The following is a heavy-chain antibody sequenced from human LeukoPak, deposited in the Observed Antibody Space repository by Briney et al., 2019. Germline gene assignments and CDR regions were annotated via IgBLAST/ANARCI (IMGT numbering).Heavy chain of an antibody. J-gene: IGHJ4*02. D-gene: IGHD3-3*02. CDR1: GFTFSTYA. Sequence: PGGCLRLSCGASGFTFSTYAMHWVRQAPGKGLECVSVISDDGVKKDYADSVKGRFTISRDNSNDTLYLQMNSLRPEDTALYYCARVNTIFGVDIVSLGAEFEFWGQGTLVLVSA. CDR2: ISDDGVKK. CDR3: ARVNTIFGVDIVSLGAEFEF. V-gene: IGHV3-30*03.